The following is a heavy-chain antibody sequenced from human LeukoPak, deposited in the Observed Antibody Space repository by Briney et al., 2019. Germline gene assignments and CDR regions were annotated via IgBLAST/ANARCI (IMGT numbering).Heavy chain of an antibody. CDR1: GYPISSGYY. CDR3: ARDLGWYDY. D-gene: IGHD2-15*01. CDR2: IYHRGST. Sequence: SETLSLTCTVSGYPISSGYYWGWIRQPPGKGLEWIGGIYHRGSTYYNPSLKSRVTISVDTSKNQFSLRLSSVTAADTAVYYCARDLGWYDYWGQGTLVTVSS. V-gene: IGHV4-38-2*02. J-gene: IGHJ4*02.